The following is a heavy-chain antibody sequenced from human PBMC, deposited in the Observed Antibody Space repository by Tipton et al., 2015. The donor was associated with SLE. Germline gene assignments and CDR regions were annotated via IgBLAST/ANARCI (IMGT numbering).Heavy chain of an antibody. CDR3: VRELDTFDI. CDR2: AFYSGTI. Sequence: TLSLTCTVSGGSISNFYWSWIRQPPGKGLEWIGYAFYSGTINYNPSLNSRATISVDTSKNQLSLNLNSVTAADSGVYYCVRELDTFDIWGQGTMVTVSS. V-gene: IGHV4-59*01. J-gene: IGHJ3*02. CDR1: GGSISNFY.